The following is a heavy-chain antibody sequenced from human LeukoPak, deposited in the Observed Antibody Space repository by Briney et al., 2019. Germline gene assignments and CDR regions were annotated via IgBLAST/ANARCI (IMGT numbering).Heavy chain of an antibody. D-gene: IGHD2-21*02. CDR1: GFTFSSYG. CDR3: ARVATKDVSAFDI. Sequence: GGSLRLSCAASGFTFSSYGMRWVRQAPGKGLEWVAVIWYDGSNKYYADSVKGRFTISRDNSKNTLYLQMNSLRAEDTAVYYCARVATKDVSAFDIWGQGTMVTVSS. V-gene: IGHV3-33*01. CDR2: IWYDGSNK. J-gene: IGHJ3*02.